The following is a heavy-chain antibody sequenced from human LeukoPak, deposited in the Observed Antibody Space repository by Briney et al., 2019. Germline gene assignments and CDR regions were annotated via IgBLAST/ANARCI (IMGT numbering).Heavy chain of an antibody. Sequence: PSETLSLTCTVSDGSMSIYYWSWVRQPPGKGLEWIGYIYYSGSTYYNPSLKSRVTISVDTSKNQFSLKLSSVTAADTAVYYCAREGGRVWANYFDYWGQGTLVTVSS. CDR1: DGSMSIYY. J-gene: IGHJ4*02. D-gene: IGHD3-16*01. CDR3: AREGGRVWANYFDY. V-gene: IGHV4-59*12. CDR2: IYYSGST.